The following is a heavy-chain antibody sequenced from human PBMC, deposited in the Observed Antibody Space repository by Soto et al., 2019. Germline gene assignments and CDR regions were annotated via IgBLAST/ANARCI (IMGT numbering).Heavy chain of an antibody. D-gene: IGHD3-22*01. Sequence: QVQLVQSGAEVKKPGASVKVSCKASGYTFTGYYMHWVRQAPGQGLEWMGWINPNSGGTNYAQKFQGWVTMTRDTSVSTAYMELSRLRSDDTAVYYCASSGYYDSSGYIGLDYWGQGTLVTVSS. CDR2: INPNSGGT. CDR1: GYTFTGYY. CDR3: ASSGYYDSSGYIGLDY. V-gene: IGHV1-2*04. J-gene: IGHJ4*02.